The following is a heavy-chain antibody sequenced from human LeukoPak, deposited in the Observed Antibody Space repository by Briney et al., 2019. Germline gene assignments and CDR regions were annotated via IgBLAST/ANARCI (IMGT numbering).Heavy chain of an antibody. D-gene: IGHD4-11*01. CDR3: AREPRSAVTTTGWHYYYYMDV. J-gene: IGHJ6*03. V-gene: IGHV4-61*02. Sequence: SETLSLTCTVSGGSISSSSYYWSWIRQPAGKGLEWIGRIYTSGSTNYNPSLKSRVTMSVDTSKNQFSLKLSSVTAADTAVYYCAREPRSAVTTTGWHYYYYMDVWGKGTTVTVSS. CDR1: GGSISSSSYY. CDR2: IYTSGST.